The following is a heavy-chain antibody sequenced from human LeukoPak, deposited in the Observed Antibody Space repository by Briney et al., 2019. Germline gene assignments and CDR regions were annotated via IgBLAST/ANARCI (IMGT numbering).Heavy chain of an antibody. J-gene: IGHJ6*03. CDR1: GYTLNGYY. CDR2: LLPLCVTT. V-gene: IGHV1-69*13. Sequence: SVKVLCNASGYTLNGYYMHWAPQAPGQGLERVGDLLPLCVTTHYTQKLQRRVTITADESTSTAYMELSSLRSEDTAVYYCARGTVVVVPAAMFSSYYYYYMDVWGKGTTVTISS. D-gene: IGHD2-2*01. CDR3: ARGTVVVVPAAMFSSYYYYYMDV.